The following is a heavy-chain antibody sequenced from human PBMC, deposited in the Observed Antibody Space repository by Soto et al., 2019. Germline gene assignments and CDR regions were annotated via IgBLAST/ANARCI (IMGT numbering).Heavy chain of an antibody. CDR1: GGTFSSYA. Sequence: ASVKVSCKASGGTFSSYAISWVRQAPGQGLEWMGGIIPIFGTANYAQKFQGRVTITADESTSTAYMELSSLRSEDTAVYYCARDPQTYYYDSRDAFDIWGQGTMVTVSS. J-gene: IGHJ3*02. CDR2: IIPIFGTA. D-gene: IGHD3-22*01. V-gene: IGHV1-69*13. CDR3: ARDPQTYYYDSRDAFDI.